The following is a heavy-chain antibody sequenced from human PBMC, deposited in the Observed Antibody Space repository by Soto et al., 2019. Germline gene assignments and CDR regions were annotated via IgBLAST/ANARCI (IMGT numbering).Heavy chain of an antibody. V-gene: IGHV3-21*01. CDR2: ISSSSSYI. J-gene: IGHJ4*02. D-gene: IGHD2-15*01. CDR1: GFTFSSYS. CDR3: ARAKDIVVGDIDY. Sequence: GGSLRLSCAASGFTFSSYSMNWVRQAPGKGLEWVSSISSSSSYIYYADSVKGRFTISRDNAKNSLYLQMNSLRAEDTAVYYCARAKDIVVGDIDYWGQGTLVTVSS.